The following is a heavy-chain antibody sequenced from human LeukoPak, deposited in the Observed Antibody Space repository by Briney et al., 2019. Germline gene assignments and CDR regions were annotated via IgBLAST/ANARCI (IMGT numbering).Heavy chain of an antibody. D-gene: IGHD6-19*01. CDR2: ISSSGAYI. J-gene: IGHJ4*02. CDR3: TRDGESSGWYSAC. V-gene: IGHV3-21*01. Sequence: GGSLRLSCAAYGFTFSNYAMSWVRQAPGKGLQWVSSISSSGAYIFYADSVQGRFTISRDNAKNSLYLQMNSLRAEDTAVYYCTRDGESSGWYSACWGQGTLVTVSS. CDR1: GFTFSNYA.